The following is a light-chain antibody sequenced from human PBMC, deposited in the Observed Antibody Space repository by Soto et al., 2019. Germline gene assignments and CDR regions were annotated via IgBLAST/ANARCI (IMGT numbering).Light chain of an antibody. CDR1: SSDVGNYNL. Sequence: QSALTQPASVSGSPGQSITISCTGTSSDVGNYNLVSWYQQHPGKAPKLMIYEGSKRPSGVSFRFSGSKSGNTASLTISGLQAEDEADYYCCSYAGSTTFVVFGGGTKLTVL. J-gene: IGLJ2*01. V-gene: IGLV2-23*03. CDR3: CSYAGSTTFVV. CDR2: EGS.